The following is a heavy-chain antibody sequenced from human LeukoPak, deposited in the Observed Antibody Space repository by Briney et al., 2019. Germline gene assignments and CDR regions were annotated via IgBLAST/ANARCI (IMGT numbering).Heavy chain of an antibody. CDR2: INPNSGGT. J-gene: IGHJ3*02. V-gene: IGHV1-2*06. CDR3: ARADAFDI. Sequence: ASVKVSCKASGYTFTGYYIHWMRQAPGQGLEWMGRINPNSGGTNYAQKFQGRVTMARDTSISTAYMELSRLTSDDTATYYCARADAFDIWSQGTMVTVSS. CDR1: GYTFTGYY.